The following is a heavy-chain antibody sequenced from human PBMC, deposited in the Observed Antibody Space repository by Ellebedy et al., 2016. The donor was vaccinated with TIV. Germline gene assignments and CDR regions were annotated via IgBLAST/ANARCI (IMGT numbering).Heavy chain of an antibody. V-gene: IGHV4-4*02. Sequence: MPSETLSLTCAVSGDSISSSNWWRWVRQPPGKGREWIGEIWHSGSTNYNPSLKSRVTISVDKSKNQFSLNLNSVSAADTAVYYCAKENYGMDVWGQGTTVIVSS. CDR3: AKENYGMDV. CDR1: GDSISSSNW. J-gene: IGHJ6*02. CDR2: IWHSGST.